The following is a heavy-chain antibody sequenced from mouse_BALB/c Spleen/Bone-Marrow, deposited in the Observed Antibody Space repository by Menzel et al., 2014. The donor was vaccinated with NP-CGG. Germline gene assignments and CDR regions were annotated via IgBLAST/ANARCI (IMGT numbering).Heavy chain of an antibody. CDR3: ASPLLFAY. D-gene: IGHD2-3*01. CDR2: ISYSGST. V-gene: IGHV3-2*02. Sequence: EVQLVESGPGLVKPSQSLSLTCTVTGYSITSDYAWNWIRQFPGSKLEWMGYISYSGSTSYNPSLKSRISITRDTSKNQFFLQLNSVTTEDTGTYYCASPLLFAYWGQGTLVTVSA. CDR1: GYSITSDYA. J-gene: IGHJ3*01.